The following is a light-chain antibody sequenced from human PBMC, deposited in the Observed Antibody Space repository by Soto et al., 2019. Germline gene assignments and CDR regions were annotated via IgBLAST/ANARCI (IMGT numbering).Light chain of an antibody. CDR1: QSVSSSY. CDR2: GVS. J-gene: IGKJ2*01. V-gene: IGKV3-20*01. CDR3: QQYGTSPST. Sequence: EIVLTQSPGTLSLSPGEGATLPCRASQSVSSSYLAWYQQKPGQAPRLLIYGVSGRATGIPYRFSGSGSGTDFTLTISRLEPEDFALYYCQQYGTSPSTFCQGTKLEIK.